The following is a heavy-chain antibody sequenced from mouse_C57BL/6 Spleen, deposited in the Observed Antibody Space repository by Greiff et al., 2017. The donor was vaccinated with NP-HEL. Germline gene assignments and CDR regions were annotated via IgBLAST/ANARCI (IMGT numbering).Heavy chain of an antibody. CDR1: GYTFTSYW. D-gene: IGHD1-1*01. V-gene: IGHV1-69*01. Sequence: QVQLQQPGAELVMPGASVKLSCKASGYTFTSYWMHWVKQRPGQGLEWIGEIDPSDSYTNYNQKFKGKSTLTVDKSSSTAYMQLSSLTSEDSAVYYCARSNLLRTTGEAWFAYWGQGTLVTVSA. J-gene: IGHJ3*01. CDR2: IDPSDSYT. CDR3: ARSNLLRTTGEAWFAY.